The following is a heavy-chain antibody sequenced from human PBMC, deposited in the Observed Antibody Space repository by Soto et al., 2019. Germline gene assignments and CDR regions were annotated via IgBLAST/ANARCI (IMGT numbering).Heavy chain of an antibody. Sequence: GGSLTLSSAASGFTFSSYAMHWVRQAPGKGLEWVAVISYDGSNKYYADSEKGRFTISRDNSKNTLYLKMSSRSGEETAVYYCERAELKSLKFCGSTSCQAGYYYYGMGGWGKGTKVTV. CDR2: ISYDGSNK. V-gene: IGHV3-30-3*01. D-gene: IGHD2-2*01. CDR1: GFTFSSYA. J-gene: IGHJ6*04. CDR3: ERAELKSLKFCGSTSCQAGYYYYGMGG.